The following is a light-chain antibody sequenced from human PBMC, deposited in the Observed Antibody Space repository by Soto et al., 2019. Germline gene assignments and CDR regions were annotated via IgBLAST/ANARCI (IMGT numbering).Light chain of an antibody. CDR1: SSDVGGYNH. Sequence: QSALTQPASVSGSPGQSITISCTGTSSDVGGYNHVSWYQHSPGKAPKLILFAVSDRPSVVSHCFSGSKSGNTASLTISGLQADDEADYYCCSYTSLSTVVFGGGTKVTVL. CDR3: CSYTSLSTVV. J-gene: IGLJ2*01. V-gene: IGLV2-14*01. CDR2: AVS.